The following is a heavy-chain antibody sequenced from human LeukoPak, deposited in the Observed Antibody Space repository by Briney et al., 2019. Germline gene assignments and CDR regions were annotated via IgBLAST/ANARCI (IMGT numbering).Heavy chain of an antibody. CDR2: IYTSGST. CDR1: GGSISSYY. CDR3: ARDYNYYGTGSYYSN. Sequence: ASETLSLTCTVSGGSISSYYCSWIRQPAGKGLEWIGRIYTSGSTNYNPSLKSRVTMSVDTSTNQFSLKLSSVTAADTAVYYCARDYNYYGTGSYYSNWGQGTLVTVSS. J-gene: IGHJ4*02. V-gene: IGHV4-4*07. D-gene: IGHD3-10*01.